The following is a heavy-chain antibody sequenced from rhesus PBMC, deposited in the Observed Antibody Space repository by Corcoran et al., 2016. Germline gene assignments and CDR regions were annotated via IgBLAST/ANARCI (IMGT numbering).Heavy chain of an antibody. CDR3: GRDKTGAWAFYF. CDR1: GFTFRSNG. Sequence: EVQLVESGGGLVQPGGSQRLSCAASGFTFRSNGMHWVRQAKGKGLEWVALISYERSKKCYEDSVKHRFTISRDNSKNLIYIQMNYLRLEDTAVYYCGRDKTGAWAFYFWGQGVLLTVSS. CDR2: ISYERSKK. D-gene: IGHD1-44*02. V-gene: IGHV3-54*02. J-gene: IGHJ4*01.